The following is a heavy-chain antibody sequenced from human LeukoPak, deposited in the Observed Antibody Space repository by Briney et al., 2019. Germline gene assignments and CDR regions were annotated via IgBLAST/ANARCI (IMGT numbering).Heavy chain of an antibody. Sequence: GASVKVSCKASGYTFTSYGISWVRQAPGQGLEWMGWISAYNGNTNYAQKLQGRVTMTTDTSTSTAYMELRSLRSEDTAVYYCATYMVRGVARAKRFDYWGQGTLVTVSS. D-gene: IGHD3-10*01. CDR3: ATYMVRGVARAKRFDY. J-gene: IGHJ4*02. CDR2: ISAYNGNT. V-gene: IGHV1-18*01. CDR1: GYTFTSYG.